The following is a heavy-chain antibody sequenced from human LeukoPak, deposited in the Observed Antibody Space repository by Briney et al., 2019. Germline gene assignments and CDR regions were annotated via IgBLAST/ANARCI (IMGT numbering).Heavy chain of an antibody. CDR1: VYTFSNYD. V-gene: IGHV1-8*03. Sequence: ASVKVSCKDSVYTFSNYDINWVRQATGQGLEWMGWINPISGNTGFAQKFQGRVTITRSTSITTVYMELSSLRSEDSAVYYCARGRKRGIQAWDLDYWGQGTRVTVSS. J-gene: IGHJ4*02. CDR3: ARGRKRGIQAWDLDY. D-gene: IGHD5-18*01. CDR2: INPISGNT.